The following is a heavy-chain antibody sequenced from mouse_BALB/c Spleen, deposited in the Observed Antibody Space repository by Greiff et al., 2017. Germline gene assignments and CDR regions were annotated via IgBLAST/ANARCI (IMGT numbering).Heavy chain of an antibody. V-gene: IGHV2-2*02. CDR1: GFSLTSYG. D-gene: IGHD2-4*01. CDR3: ARIGGYYDYDEGYYYAMDY. Sequence: QVQLKESGPGLVQPSQSLSITCTVSGFSLTSYGVHWVRQSPGKGLEWLGVIWSGGSTYYNAAFISRLSISKDNSKSQVFFKMNSLQANDTAIYYCARIGGYYDYDEGYYYAMDYWGQGTSVTVSS. J-gene: IGHJ4*01. CDR2: IWSGGST.